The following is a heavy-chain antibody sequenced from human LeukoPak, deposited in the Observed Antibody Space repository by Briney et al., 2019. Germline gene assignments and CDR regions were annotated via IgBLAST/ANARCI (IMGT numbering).Heavy chain of an antibody. CDR2: ITGSGGST. CDR3: ARDERLLSFLK. J-gene: IGHJ4*02. V-gene: IGHV3-23*01. D-gene: IGHD3-3*01. Sequence: GGSLRLSCEVSGLIFINYAMSWVRQAPGKGLEWVSGITGSGGSTYYADSVKGRFTISRDNSKNTLYLQMNSLRAEDTAIYYCARDERLLSFLKWGQGTLVTVSS. CDR1: GLIFINYA.